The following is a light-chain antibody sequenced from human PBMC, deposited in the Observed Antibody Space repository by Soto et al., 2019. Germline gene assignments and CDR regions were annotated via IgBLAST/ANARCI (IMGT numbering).Light chain of an antibody. V-gene: IGLV1-51*01. CDR3: GTWDTSLSAVV. J-gene: IGLJ2*01. CDR2: DNN. CDR1: SSNIGNNY. Sequence: QAVVTQPPSVSATPGQKVTISCSGSSSNIGNNYVFWYQQLPGTAPKVLIHDNNKRPSGIPDRFSGSKSGTSATLAITGLQTGDEADYYCGTWDTSLSAVVFGGGTKLTVL.